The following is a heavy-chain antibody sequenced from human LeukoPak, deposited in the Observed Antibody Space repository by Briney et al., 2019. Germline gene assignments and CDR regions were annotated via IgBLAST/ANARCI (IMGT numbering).Heavy chain of an antibody. CDR3: AKAVSCSSTSCYRGYGMDG. D-gene: IGHD2-2*02. J-gene: IGHJ6*02. CDR1: GFTFSSYG. CDR2: ISGSGGST. V-gene: IGHV3-23*01. Sequence: PGGSLRLSCAASGFTFSSYGMSSVRQAPGKGLEWVSGISGSGGSTYYADSVKGRFTISRDNSKNTLYLQVNSLRAEDTAVYYCAKAVSCSSTSCYRGYGMDGWGQGTTVTVSS.